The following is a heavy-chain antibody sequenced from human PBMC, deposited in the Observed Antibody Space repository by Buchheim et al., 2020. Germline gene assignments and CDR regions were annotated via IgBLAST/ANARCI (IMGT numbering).Heavy chain of an antibody. CDR1: GFTFSDYY. D-gene: IGHD2-2*01. J-gene: IGHJ6*02. V-gene: IGHV3-11*01. CDR2: ISSSGSTI. Sequence: QVQLVESGGGLVKPGGSLRLSCAASGFTFSDYYMSWIRQAPGKGLEWVSYISSSGSTIYYADSVKGRFTISRDTAKSSLYLQMNSLRAEVTAVYYCARAHIVVVPAARYYYGMDVWGQGTT. CDR3: ARAHIVVVPAARYYYGMDV.